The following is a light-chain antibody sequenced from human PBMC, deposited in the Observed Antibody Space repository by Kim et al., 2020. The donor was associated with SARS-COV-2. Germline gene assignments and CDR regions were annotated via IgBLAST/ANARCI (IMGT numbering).Light chain of an antibody. CDR3: AAWDDSLNGRV. CDR1: SSNIGRNT. Sequence: GQRVTISCSGSSSNIGRNTVNWYQQLPGTAPKLLIYNDNQRPSGVPDRLSGSKSGASASLAISGLQSDDESDYYCAAWDDSLNGRVFGGGTKVTVL. CDR2: NDN. V-gene: IGLV1-44*01. J-gene: IGLJ3*02.